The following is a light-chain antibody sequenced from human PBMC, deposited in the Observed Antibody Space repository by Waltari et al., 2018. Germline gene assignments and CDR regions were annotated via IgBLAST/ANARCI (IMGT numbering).Light chain of an antibody. J-gene: IGKJ1*01. CDR2: GTS. V-gene: IGKV3D-15*01. CDR3: QQYDYWPWT. Sequence: DIVMTQSPATLSLSPGDSATLPCRASQRLTRSTFAWFQQKPGQPPRLLIYGTSTRAAGIPDRFSGSGSGTDFSLTISGLQPEDFATYYCQQYDYWPWTFGQGTRVE. CDR1: QRLTRST.